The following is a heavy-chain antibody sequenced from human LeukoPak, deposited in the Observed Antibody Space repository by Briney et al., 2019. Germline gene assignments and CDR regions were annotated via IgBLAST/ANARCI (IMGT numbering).Heavy chain of an antibody. CDR2: IYYSGST. J-gene: IGHJ4*02. CDR3: ARLSYYGSGSFDY. CDR1: GGSISSYY. Sequence: SETLSLTCTVSGGSISSYYWSWIRQPPGKGLEWIGYIYYSGSTNYNPSLKSRVTISVDTSKNQFSLKLSSVTAADTAVYYCARLSYYGSGSFDYWGQGTLVTVSS. V-gene: IGHV4-59*08. D-gene: IGHD3-10*01.